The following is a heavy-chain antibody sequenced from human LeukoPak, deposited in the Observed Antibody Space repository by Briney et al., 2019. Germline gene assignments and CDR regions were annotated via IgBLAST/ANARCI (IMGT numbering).Heavy chain of an antibody. J-gene: IGHJ4*02. V-gene: IGHV4-39*01. CDR1: GDSIRSNNYC. D-gene: IGHD3-3*01. Sequence: SETLSLTCTVSGDSIRSNNYCWGWIRQPPGKGLEWIGSIYDTGSTFYNPSLKSRVIISVDTSKNQFSLKLSSVTAADTAVYYCQSRFLEWLLDYWGQGTLVTVSS. CDR2: IYDTGST. CDR3: QSRFLEWLLDY.